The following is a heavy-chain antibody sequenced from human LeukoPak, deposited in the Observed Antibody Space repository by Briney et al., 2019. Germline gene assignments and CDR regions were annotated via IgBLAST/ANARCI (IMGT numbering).Heavy chain of an antibody. CDR2: IYTSGST. J-gene: IGHJ4*02. Sequence: SETLSLTCTVSGGSINNYYWSWIRQRAGKGLEWIGRIYTSGSTNYNPSLKSRVTMSVDTSKNHFSLRLNSVTAADTAMYYCARDEGAYCSSTSCPFDYWGQGTLVTVSS. D-gene: IGHD2-2*01. CDR3: ARDEGAYCSSTSCPFDY. CDR1: GGSINNYY. V-gene: IGHV4-4*07.